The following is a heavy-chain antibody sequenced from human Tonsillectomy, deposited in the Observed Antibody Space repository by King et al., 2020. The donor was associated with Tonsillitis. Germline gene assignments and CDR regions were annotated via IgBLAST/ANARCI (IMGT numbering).Heavy chain of an antibody. CDR3: ARVLRYVAWYYYSD. CDR1: GGSISSGGYS. CDR2: IYHSGST. J-gene: IGHJ4*02. D-gene: IGHD3-9*01. V-gene: IGHV4-30-2*01. Sequence: LQLQESGSGLVKPSQTLSLTCAVSGGSISSGGYSWSWIRQPPGKGLEWIGYIYHSGSTYYHPSLKSRVTISVYRSKNQFSLKLRSVTAADTTVYYCARVLRYVAWYYYSDCGQGTLVTVSS.